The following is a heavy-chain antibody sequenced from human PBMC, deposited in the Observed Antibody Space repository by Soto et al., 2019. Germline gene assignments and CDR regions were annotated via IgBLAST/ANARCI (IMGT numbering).Heavy chain of an antibody. D-gene: IGHD3-22*01. CDR2: INAGNGNT. J-gene: IGHJ4*02. CDR1: GYTFTSYA. CDR3: AREPNYYDSSGSYPTEY. V-gene: IGHV1-3*01. Sequence: ASVKVSCKASGYTFTSYAMHWVRQAPGQRLEWMGWINAGNGNTKYSQKFQGRVTITRDTSASTAYMELSSLRSEDTAVYYCAREPNYYDSSGSYPTEYLGQGTLVNLSS.